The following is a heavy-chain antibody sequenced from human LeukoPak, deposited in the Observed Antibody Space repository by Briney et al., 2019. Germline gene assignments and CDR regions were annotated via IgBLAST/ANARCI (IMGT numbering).Heavy chain of an antibody. CDR3: ASIIGGYSYGFDY. J-gene: IGHJ4*02. CDR2: ISSSSSYI. D-gene: IGHD5-18*01. CDR1: GFTFSSYS. Sequence: GGSLRLSCAASGFTFSSYSMNWVRQAPEKGLEWVSSISSSSSYIYYADSVKGRFTMSRDNAKNSLYLQMNSLRAEDTAVYYCASIIGGYSYGFDYWGQGTLVTVSS. V-gene: IGHV3-21*01.